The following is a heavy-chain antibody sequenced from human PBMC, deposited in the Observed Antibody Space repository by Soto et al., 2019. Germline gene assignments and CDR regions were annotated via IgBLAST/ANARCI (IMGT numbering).Heavy chain of an antibody. D-gene: IGHD4-17*01. CDR3: ARGRDYGDYVTRIYYYYGMDV. V-gene: IGHV4-34*01. Sequence: SETLSLSCAVYGGSFCGYYWSWIRQPPGKGLEWIGEINHSGSTNYNPSLKSRVTISVDTSKNQFSLKLSSVTAADTAVYYCARGRDYGDYVTRIYYYYGMDVWGQGTTVTVSS. CDR2: INHSGST. CDR1: GGSFCGYY. J-gene: IGHJ6*02.